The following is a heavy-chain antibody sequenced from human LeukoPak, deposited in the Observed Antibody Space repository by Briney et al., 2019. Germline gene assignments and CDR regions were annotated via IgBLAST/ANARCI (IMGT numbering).Heavy chain of an antibody. CDR2: IYYMGST. CDR1: GGSISRGDYY. J-gene: IGHJ4*02. V-gene: IGHV4-30-4*08. D-gene: IGHD2-15*01. CDR3: ALTEGVAATPYY. Sequence: SQTLSLTCTVSGGSISRGDYYWRWIRQPPGKGLEWIGHIYYMGSTYYNPSLKSRVTISVDTSKNQFSLKLSSVTAADTAVYYCALTEGVAATPYYWGQGTLVTVSS.